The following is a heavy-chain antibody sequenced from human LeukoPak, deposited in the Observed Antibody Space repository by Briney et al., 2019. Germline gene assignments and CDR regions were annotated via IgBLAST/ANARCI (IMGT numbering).Heavy chain of an antibody. D-gene: IGHD3-10*01. CDR1: GDSISSGGYY. CDR2: ISYSGST. Sequence: PSETLSLTCTVSGDSISSGGYYWSWIRQHPGKGLEWIGHISYSGSTYYNPSLKSRITISVDTSNNQFSLKLSSVTAADTAVYYCARRGAGLVRGVIITFFNYWGQGTPVTVSS. J-gene: IGHJ4*02. CDR3: ARRGAGLVRGVIITFFNY. V-gene: IGHV4-31*03.